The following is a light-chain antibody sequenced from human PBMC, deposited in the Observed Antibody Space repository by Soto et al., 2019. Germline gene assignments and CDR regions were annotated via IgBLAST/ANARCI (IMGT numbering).Light chain of an antibody. CDR1: RSDIGSFDF. J-gene: IGLJ2*01. V-gene: IGLV2-11*01. CDR3: CSYAGSYTGV. CDR2: DVA. Sequence: QSVLTQPRSVSGSPGQSVTISCTGTRSDIGSFDFVSWYQHHPGKAPKLMIFDVAKRPSGVPDRFSGSKSGNTASLTISGLQAEDEADYYCCSYAGSYTGVFGGGTQLTVL.